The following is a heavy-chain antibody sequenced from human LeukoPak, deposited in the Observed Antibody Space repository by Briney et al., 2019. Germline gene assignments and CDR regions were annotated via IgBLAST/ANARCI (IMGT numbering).Heavy chain of an antibody. J-gene: IGHJ4*02. D-gene: IGHD3-10*01. CDR2: IIPIFGTA. CDR1: GYTFTSYD. Sequence: SVKVSCKASGYTFTSYDINWVRQATGQGLEWMGGIIPIFGTANYAQKFQGRVTTTTDESTSTAYMELSSLRSEDTAVYYCARTGSGSYDYWGQGTLVTVSS. V-gene: IGHV1-69*05. CDR3: ARTGSGSYDY.